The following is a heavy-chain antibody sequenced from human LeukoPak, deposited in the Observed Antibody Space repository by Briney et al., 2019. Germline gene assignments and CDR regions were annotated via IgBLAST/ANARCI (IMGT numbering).Heavy chain of an antibody. CDR3: AKGRYGDYTGNFDY. J-gene: IGHJ4*02. CDR1: GFSFSTYG. D-gene: IGHD4-17*01. Sequence: GGSLRLSCAASGFSFSTYGMHWVRQAPGKGLEWVAVISEDGKNKYYADSVKGRITISRDNSRNTVHLQMNSLRGEDTAVYYCAKGRYGDYTGNFDYWGQGTLVTVSS. V-gene: IGHV3-30*18. CDR2: ISEDGKNK.